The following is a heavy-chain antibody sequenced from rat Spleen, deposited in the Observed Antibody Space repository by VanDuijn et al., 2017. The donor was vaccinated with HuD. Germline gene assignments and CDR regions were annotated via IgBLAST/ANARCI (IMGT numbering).Heavy chain of an antibody. D-gene: IGHD4-4*01. CDR3: TRGGVMTYYYVMEA. J-gene: IGHJ4*01. CDR2: ISYNDNT. CDR1: GYSISSNY. V-gene: IGHV3-1*01. Sequence: EVQLQESGPGLVKPSQSLSLTCSVTGYSISSNYWGWTRKFPGNKMEWKGYISYNDNTRYNPSLKSRISITKDTSKNQLFLQLNSVTTEDTATYYCTRGGVMTYYYVMEAWGQGASVTVSS.